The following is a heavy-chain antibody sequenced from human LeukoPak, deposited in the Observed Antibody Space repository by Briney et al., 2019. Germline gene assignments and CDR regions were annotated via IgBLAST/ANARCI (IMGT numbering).Heavy chain of an antibody. CDR1: GLTFTSYA. CDR3: AKDRWVSSSSSFDC. J-gene: IGHJ4*02. Sequence: PGGSLTLSCAASGLTFTSYALIWVRQAPGKGREGVSAISGSGDTTYYADSVKGRFTISRDNSKNTLYLQMNSLRAEDTAVYHCAKDRWVSSSSSFDCWGQGTLVTVSS. D-gene: IGHD6-6*01. CDR2: ISGSGDTT. V-gene: IGHV3-23*01.